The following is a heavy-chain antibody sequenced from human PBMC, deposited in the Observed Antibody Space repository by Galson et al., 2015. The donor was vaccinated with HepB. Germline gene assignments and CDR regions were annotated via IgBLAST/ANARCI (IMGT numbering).Heavy chain of an antibody. Sequence: SLRLSCAASGFTFSDHYMDWVRQAPGKGLEWVGRTRNKANSYTTEYAASVKGRFTISRDDSKNSLYLQMNSLKTEDTAVYYCARALYDFWSGYSDHYYMDVWGKGTTVTVSS. CDR2: TRNKANSYTT. D-gene: IGHD3-3*01. J-gene: IGHJ6*03. CDR1: GFTFSDHY. CDR3: ARALYDFWSGYSDHYYMDV. V-gene: IGHV3-72*01.